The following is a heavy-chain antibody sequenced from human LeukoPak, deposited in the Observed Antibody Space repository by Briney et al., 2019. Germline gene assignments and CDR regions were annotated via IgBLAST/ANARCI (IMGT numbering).Heavy chain of an antibody. Sequence: PGGSLRLSCAASGFTFSSYGMHWVRQAPGKGLEWVAVIWYDGSNKYYADSVKGRFTISRDNAKNSLYLQMNSLRAEDTAVYYCARGSTYYDFWSGYHDAFDIWGQGTMVTVSS. CDR3: ARGSTYYDFWSGYHDAFDI. D-gene: IGHD3-3*01. CDR2: IWYDGSNK. V-gene: IGHV3-33*01. J-gene: IGHJ3*02. CDR1: GFTFSSYG.